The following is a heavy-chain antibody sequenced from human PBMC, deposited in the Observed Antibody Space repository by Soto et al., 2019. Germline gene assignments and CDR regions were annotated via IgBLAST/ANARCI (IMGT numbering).Heavy chain of an antibody. D-gene: IGHD3-22*01. Sequence: SVKVSCKASGFTFTSSAVQWVRQARGQRLEWIGWIVVGSGNTNYAQKFQERVTITRDMSTSTAYMELSSLRSEDTAVYYCAADYMPARHYDSSGYLSDAFDIWGQGTMVTVS. J-gene: IGHJ3*02. V-gene: IGHV1-58*01. CDR1: GFTFTSSA. CDR3: AADYMPARHYDSSGYLSDAFDI. CDR2: IVVGSGNT.